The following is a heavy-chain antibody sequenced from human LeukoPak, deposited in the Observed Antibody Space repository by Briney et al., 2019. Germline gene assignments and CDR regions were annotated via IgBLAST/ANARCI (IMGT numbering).Heavy chain of an antibody. CDR1: GGSISTGGYY. D-gene: IGHD4-17*01. CDR3: ARALYDYGDYVFDY. CDR2: IYYSGST. Sequence: SETLSLICTVSGGSISTGGYYWSWIRQHPGKGLEWIGNIYYSGSTNYNPSLKSRVTISVDTSKNQFSLKLSSVTAADTAVYYCARALYDYGDYVFDYWGQGTLVTVSS. J-gene: IGHJ4*02. V-gene: IGHV4-61*08.